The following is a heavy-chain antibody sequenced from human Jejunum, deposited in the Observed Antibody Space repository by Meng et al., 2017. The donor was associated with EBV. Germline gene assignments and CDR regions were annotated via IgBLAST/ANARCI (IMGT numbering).Heavy chain of an antibody. J-gene: IGHJ4*02. Sequence: QVQLGQSGAAVKKPGASVKVSCKTSGYTFNNYGITWVRQAPGQGLEWMGWISTYYGNTDCAQKFQDRLTMTTDTSTSTAYMELRSLRSDDTAVYYCARDLLTLGSDSSSPDFDDWGQGTLVTVSS. CDR1: GYTFNNYG. CDR3: ARDLLTLGSDSSSPDFDD. D-gene: IGHD6-6*01. CDR2: ISTYYGNT. V-gene: IGHV1-18*01.